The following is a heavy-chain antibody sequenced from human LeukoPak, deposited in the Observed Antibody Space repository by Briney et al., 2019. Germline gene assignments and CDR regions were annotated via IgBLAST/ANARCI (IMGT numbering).Heavy chain of an antibody. CDR1: GYTFSDHY. Sequence: ASVRVSCKASGYTFSDHYIHWVRQAPGQGLEWMGWIDPNSGSTSYTQRFQGRVTMTRDTSITTAYMDVSSLRSDDTAVYYRARIAWGPTYHFENWGQGTLVTVSS. D-gene: IGHD1-1*01. CDR3: ARIAWGPTYHFEN. J-gene: IGHJ4*02. CDR2: IDPNSGST. V-gene: IGHV1-2*02.